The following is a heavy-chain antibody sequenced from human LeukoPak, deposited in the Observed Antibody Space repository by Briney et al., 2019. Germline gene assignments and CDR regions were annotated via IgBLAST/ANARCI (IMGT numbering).Heavy chain of an antibody. CDR1: GFTFSTRV. Sequence: GGSLRLSCAASGFTFSTRVIHWGLQVPGKGLEWVAVMSYDGRNKYYADSVKGRFTISRDNSKNTLYLQMNSLRADDTAVYYCARGISSGWFFDYWGQGTLVTVSS. CDR2: MSYDGRNK. V-gene: IGHV3-30*04. CDR3: ARGISSGWFFDY. J-gene: IGHJ4*02. D-gene: IGHD6-19*01.